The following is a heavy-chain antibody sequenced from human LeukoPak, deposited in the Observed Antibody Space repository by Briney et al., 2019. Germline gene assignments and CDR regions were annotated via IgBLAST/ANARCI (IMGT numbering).Heavy chain of an antibody. V-gene: IGHV4-31*03. CDR3: ARERQRRFDY. D-gene: IGHD6-25*01. CDR1: GGSISSGGYY. J-gene: IGHJ4*02. Sequence: SETLSLTCTVSGGSISSGGYYWSWIRQHPGKGLEWIGYIYYSGSTYYNPSLKSRVTISVDTSKNQFSLKLSPVTAADTAVYYCARERQRRFDYWGQGTLVTVSS. CDR2: IYYSGST.